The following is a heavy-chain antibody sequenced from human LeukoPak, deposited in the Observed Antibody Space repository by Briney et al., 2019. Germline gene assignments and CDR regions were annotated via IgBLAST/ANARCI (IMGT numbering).Heavy chain of an antibody. D-gene: IGHD3/OR15-3a*01. CDR2: IYYNEAP. V-gene: IGHV4-59*08. J-gene: IGHJ5*02. CDR3: ARGHYDLAP. CDR1: GGSISSYY. Sequence: SETLSLTCTVSGGSISSYYWSWIRQPPGKGLEWIAYIYYNEAPNYNPSLNARVTMSLDMSKNQFSLRLTSVTAADTAVYYCARGHYDLAPWGQGILVTVSS.